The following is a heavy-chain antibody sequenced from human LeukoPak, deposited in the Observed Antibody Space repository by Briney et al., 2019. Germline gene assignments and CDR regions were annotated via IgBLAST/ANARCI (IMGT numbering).Heavy chain of an antibody. CDR3: ARDYYDSSGYGAFDI. CDR2: IYTSGST. V-gene: IGHV4-4*07. CDR1: GGSISSYY. D-gene: IGHD3-22*01. Sequence: SETLSLTCTVSGGSISSYYWSWIRQPAGKGLEWIGHIYTSGSTNYNPSLKSRVTMSVDTSKNQFSLKLSSVTAADTAVYYCARDYYDSSGYGAFDIWGQGRMVTVSS. J-gene: IGHJ3*02.